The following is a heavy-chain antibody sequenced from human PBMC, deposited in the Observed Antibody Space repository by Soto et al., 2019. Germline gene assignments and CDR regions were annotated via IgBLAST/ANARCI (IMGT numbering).Heavy chain of an antibody. CDR3: ARHLASIAARRDAFDI. Sequence: GESLKISCKGSGYSFTSYWIGWGCQMPEKGLEWMGIIYPGDSDTRYSPSFQGQVTISADKSISTAYLQWSSLKASDTAMYYCARHLASIAARRDAFDIWGQGTMVTVSS. V-gene: IGHV5-51*01. D-gene: IGHD6-6*01. CDR2: IYPGDSDT. J-gene: IGHJ3*02. CDR1: GYSFTSYW.